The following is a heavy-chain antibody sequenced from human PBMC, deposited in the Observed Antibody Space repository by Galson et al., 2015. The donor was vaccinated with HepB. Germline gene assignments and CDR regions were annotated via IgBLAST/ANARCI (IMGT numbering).Heavy chain of an antibody. D-gene: IGHD2-15*01. Sequence: ETLSLTCAVYGGSFSGYCWSWIRQPPGKGLEWIGEINHSGSTNYNPSLKSRVTISVDTSKNQFSLKLSSVTAADTAVYYCARRLRMTYAFEIWGQGTMVTVSS. CDR1: GGSFSGYC. CDR2: INHSGST. J-gene: IGHJ3*02. CDR3: ARRLRMTYAFEI. V-gene: IGHV4-34*01.